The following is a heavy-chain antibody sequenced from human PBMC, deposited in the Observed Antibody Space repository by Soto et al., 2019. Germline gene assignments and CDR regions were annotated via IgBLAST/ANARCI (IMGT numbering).Heavy chain of an antibody. CDR2: ISAYNGNT. V-gene: IGHV1-18*01. Sequence: ASVKVSCKASGYTFTNFGISWVRQAPGQGLEWMGWISAYNGNTNYAQNFQGRVTMTTDTSTSTAYMELRSLRSDDTAVYYCARDLYYYDSSGYYFFAGYWGQGTLVTVSS. CDR1: GYTFTNFG. CDR3: ARDLYYYDSSGYYFFAGY. D-gene: IGHD3-22*01. J-gene: IGHJ4*02.